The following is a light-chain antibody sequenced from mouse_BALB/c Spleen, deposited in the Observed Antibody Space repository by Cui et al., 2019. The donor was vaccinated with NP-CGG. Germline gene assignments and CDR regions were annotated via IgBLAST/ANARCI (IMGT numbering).Light chain of an antibody. Sequence: QAVVTQESALTTSPGETVTLTCRSSTGAVTTSNYANWVQEKPDHLFTGLIGGTNNRAPGVPARFSGSLIGGKAALTITGAQTEDDAIYFCALWYSNHWVFGGGTKLTVL. V-gene: IGLV1*01. J-gene: IGLJ1*01. CDR2: GTN. CDR1: TGAVTTSNY. CDR3: ALWYSNHWV.